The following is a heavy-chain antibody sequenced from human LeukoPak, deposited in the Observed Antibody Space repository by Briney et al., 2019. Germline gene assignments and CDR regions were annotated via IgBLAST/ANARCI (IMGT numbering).Heavy chain of an antibody. D-gene: IGHD3-22*01. Sequence: ASGPTLVKPTQTLTLTCTFSGFSLSTSGVGVGWIRQPPGKALEWLALIYWDDDKRYSPSLKSRLTITKDTSKNQVVLTMTNMDPVDTATYYCAHTTYYYDSSGYQYYFDYWGQGTLVTVSS. CDR3: AHTTYYYDSSGYQYYFDY. CDR1: GFSLSTSGVG. CDR2: IYWDDDK. V-gene: IGHV2-5*02. J-gene: IGHJ4*02.